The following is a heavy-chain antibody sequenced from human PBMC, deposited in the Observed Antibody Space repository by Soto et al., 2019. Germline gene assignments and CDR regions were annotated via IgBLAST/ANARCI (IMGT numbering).Heavy chain of an antibody. D-gene: IGHD1-7*01. V-gene: IGHV3-33*08. CDR2: IRFDGSNE. Sequence: VGSLRLPWAAPGVNFNGYGVRWVRQAPGKGLEWVAIIRFDGSNEEYADSVKGRFTISRDNSKNTLYLQMNTLGAEDTAVYYCARDGIGGTVFRGYLDYWGRGTVVTVSS. J-gene: IGHJ4*02. CDR1: GVNFNGYG. CDR3: ARDGIGGTVFRGYLDY.